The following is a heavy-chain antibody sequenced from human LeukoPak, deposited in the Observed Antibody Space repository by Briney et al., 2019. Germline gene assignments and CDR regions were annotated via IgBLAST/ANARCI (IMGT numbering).Heavy chain of an antibody. D-gene: IGHD1-26*01. CDR1: GFTFSSYS. Sequence: PGGSLRLSCAASGFTFSSYSMNWVRQAPGKGLEWVSSISSSSSYIYYADSVKGRFTISRDNAKNSLYLQMYSLGAEDTAVYYCARVSDGAFDYWGQGTLVTVSS. V-gene: IGHV3-21*01. CDR3: ARVSDGAFDY. CDR2: ISSSSSYI. J-gene: IGHJ4*02.